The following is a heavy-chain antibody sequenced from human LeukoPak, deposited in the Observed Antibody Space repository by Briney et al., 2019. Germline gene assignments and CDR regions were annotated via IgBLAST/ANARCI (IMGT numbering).Heavy chain of an antibody. CDR3: ARDGVAGGFDY. CDR2: ISGSGGST. J-gene: IGHJ4*02. V-gene: IGHV3-23*01. Sequence: GGSLRLSCAASGFTFSSYAMSWVRQAPGKGLEWVSAISGSGGSTYYADSVKGRFTISRDDAKNLVFLQMNSLRVEDTAMYYCARDGVAGGFDYWGQGILVTVSS. D-gene: IGHD6-19*01. CDR1: GFTFSSYA.